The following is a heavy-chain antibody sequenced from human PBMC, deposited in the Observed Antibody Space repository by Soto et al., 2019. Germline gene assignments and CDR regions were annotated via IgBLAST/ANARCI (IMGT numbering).Heavy chain of an antibody. CDR1: GGSISSYY. CDR3: ARDYYGSGGFFDY. J-gene: IGHJ4*02. V-gene: IGHV4-59*01. D-gene: IGHD3-10*01. Sequence: SETLSLTCTVSGGSISSYYWSWIRQPPGKGLEWIGYIYYSGSTNYNPSLKSRVTISVDTSKKQFSLKLSSVTAADTAVYYCARDYYGSGGFFDYWGQGTLVTVSS. CDR2: IYYSGST.